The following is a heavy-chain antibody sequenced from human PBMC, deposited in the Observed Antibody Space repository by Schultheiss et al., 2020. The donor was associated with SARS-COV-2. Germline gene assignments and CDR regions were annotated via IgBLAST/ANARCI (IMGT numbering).Heavy chain of an antibody. D-gene: IGHD3-22*01. CDR2: ISGSGGST. CDR3: AKGMGYEVGNLDLVVITSAGFDY. V-gene: IGHV3-9*01. Sequence: SLKISCAASGFTFDDYAMHWVRQAPGKGLEWVSAISGSGGSTYYADSVKGRFTISRDNAKNSLYLQMNSLRAEDTALYYCAKGMGYEVGNLDLVVITSAGFDYWGQGTLVTVSS. CDR1: GFTFDDYA. J-gene: IGHJ4*02.